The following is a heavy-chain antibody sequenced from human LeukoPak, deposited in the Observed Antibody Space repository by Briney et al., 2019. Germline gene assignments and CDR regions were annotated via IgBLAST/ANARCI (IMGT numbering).Heavy chain of an antibody. D-gene: IGHD1-26*01. CDR1: GYSLTEIC. J-gene: IGHJ4*02. CDR2: FDPEDGET. Sequence: ASVKVSCKVSGYSLTEICMHWVRQAPGKGLEWMGGFDPEDGETIYAQKFQGRVTMTTDTSTSTAYMEVRSLRSDDTAVYYCAREESIGSYQFLHDFWGQGTLVTVSS. V-gene: IGHV1-24*01. CDR3: AREESIGSYQFLHDF.